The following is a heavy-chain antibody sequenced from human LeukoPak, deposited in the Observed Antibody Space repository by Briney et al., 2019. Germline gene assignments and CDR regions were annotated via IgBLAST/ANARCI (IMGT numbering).Heavy chain of an antibody. V-gene: IGHV4-39*01. CDR2: IYYSGST. Sequence: SETQSLICTVSGGSISSSSYYWAWIRQPPGKGLEWIGSIYYSGSTYYNPSLKSRVTISVDTSKNQFSLKLSSVTAADTAVYYCARHLGYYYGSGSYSSNPFDYWGQGTMVTVSS. J-gene: IGHJ4*01. D-gene: IGHD3-10*01. CDR1: GGSISSSSYY. CDR3: ARHLGYYYGSGSYSSNPFDY.